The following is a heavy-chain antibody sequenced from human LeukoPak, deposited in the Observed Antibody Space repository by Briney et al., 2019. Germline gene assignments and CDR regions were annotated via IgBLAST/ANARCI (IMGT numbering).Heavy chain of an antibody. CDR3: ARDPRGVGALLDV. D-gene: IGHD1-26*01. J-gene: IGHJ6*02. CDR2: IYPGDSDT. CDR1: GYSFTSYW. Sequence: GESLKISCKGPGYSFTSYWIGWVRQMPGKGLEWMGIIYPGDSDTRYSPSFQGQVTISADKSISTAYLQWSSLKASDTAMYYCARDPRGVGALLDVWGQGTTVTVSS. V-gene: IGHV5-51*01.